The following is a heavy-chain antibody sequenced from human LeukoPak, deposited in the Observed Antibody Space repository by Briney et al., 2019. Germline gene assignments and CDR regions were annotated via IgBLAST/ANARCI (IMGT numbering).Heavy chain of an antibody. D-gene: IGHD3-9*01. Sequence: GPVLTQPTATLTLTCTVSGVGPSNARRGGGWVRQPPVKALEWLTHSFSYDEKSYRTSLKSSLTISKDTSNSQLVLNMPNMDPVDTATYYCARIRMGDILTGYFPDAFDIWGQGTMVTVSS. CDR2: SFSYDEK. CDR3: ARIRMGDILTGYFPDAFDI. CDR1: GVGPSNARRG. J-gene: IGHJ3*02. V-gene: IGHV2-26*01.